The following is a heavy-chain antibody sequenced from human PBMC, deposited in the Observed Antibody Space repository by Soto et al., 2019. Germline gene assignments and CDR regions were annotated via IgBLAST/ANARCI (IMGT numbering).Heavy chain of an antibody. CDR3: ARRIDVSYQGSYFSGMDV. D-gene: IGHD2-2*01. Sequence: QVQLQESGPGLVKPSETLSLTCTVSGGSVSSGSYYWSWIRQPPGKGLEWIGYIYYSGSTNCKPSLQSRFTISVDTSENHFSLKLSSKTAADTAVYYFARRIDVSYQGSYFSGMDVWGQGTTVTVSS. V-gene: IGHV4-61*01. CDR2: IYYSGST. J-gene: IGHJ6*02. CDR1: GGSVSSGSYY.